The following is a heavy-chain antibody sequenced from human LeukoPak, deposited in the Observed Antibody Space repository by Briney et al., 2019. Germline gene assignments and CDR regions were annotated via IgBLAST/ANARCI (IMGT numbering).Heavy chain of an antibody. CDR2: IYYSGST. D-gene: IGHD2-21*02. V-gene: IGHV4-39*01. CDR3: ARHNIVVVTAIRWAGWFDP. Sequence: PSETLSLTCTVSGGSISSSSYYWGWIRQPPGKGLEWIGSIYYSGSTYYNPSLKSRVTISVDTSKNQFSLKLSSVTAADTAVYYCARHNIVVVTAIRWAGWFDPWGQGTLVTVSS. J-gene: IGHJ5*02. CDR1: GGSISSSSYY.